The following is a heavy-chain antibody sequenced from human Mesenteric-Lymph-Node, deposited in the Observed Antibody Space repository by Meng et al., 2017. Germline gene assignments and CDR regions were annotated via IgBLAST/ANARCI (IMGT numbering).Heavy chain of an antibody. V-gene: IGHV1-3*01. D-gene: IGHD1-26*01. Sequence: QVQLVQAGAEVKKPGASGKVCCKASGYTFTNYAIQWLRQAPGQRLDWMGWINSGNGKTKYSEKFQGRVTITRDTSATTAYMELSSLRSEDMAVYYCARGLWEQSRYYFDSWGQGTLVTVSS. J-gene: IGHJ4*02. CDR3: ARGLWEQSRYYFDS. CDR1: GYTFTNYA. CDR2: INSGNGKT.